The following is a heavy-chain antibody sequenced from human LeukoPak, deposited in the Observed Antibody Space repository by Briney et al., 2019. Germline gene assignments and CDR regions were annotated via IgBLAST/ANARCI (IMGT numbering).Heavy chain of an antibody. CDR1: GFTVSNNY. D-gene: IGHD6-6*01. V-gene: IGHV3-53*01. CDR3: ARAPARTRYNWFDP. J-gene: IGHJ5*02. Sequence: PGGSLRLSCAASGFTVSNNYMSWVRQAPGKGGEWVSVIYSGGDTYYADSVKGRFTISRDNSKNTLYLQMNSLRAEDTAVYYCARAPARTRYNWFDPWGQGTLVTVSS. CDR2: IYSGGDT.